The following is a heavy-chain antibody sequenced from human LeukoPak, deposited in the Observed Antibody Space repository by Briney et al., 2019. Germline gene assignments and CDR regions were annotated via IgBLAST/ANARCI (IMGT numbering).Heavy chain of an antibody. V-gene: IGHV1-2*02. J-gene: IGHJ4*02. Sequence: ASVKVSCKASGYTFTGYYMHWVRQAPGQGLEWMGWINPNSGGTNYAQKFQGRVTMTRDTSISTAYMELSGLRSDDTAVYYCARDLYGGNSELGYWGQGTLVTVSS. CDR1: GYTFTGYY. D-gene: IGHD4-23*01. CDR3: ARDLYGGNSELGY. CDR2: INPNSGGT.